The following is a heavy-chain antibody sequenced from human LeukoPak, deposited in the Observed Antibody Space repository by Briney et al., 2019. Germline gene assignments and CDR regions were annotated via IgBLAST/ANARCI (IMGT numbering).Heavy chain of an antibody. J-gene: IGHJ6*02. D-gene: IGHD1-14*01. Sequence: SETLSPTCTVSGGSINTYSWSWIRQPPEKGLEWIGYIFYSGGTHYNPSLKRRVTISVDTSKNQFSLKLTSVTAADTAVYYCTRSGLTGMRKYPRAGYYYYGMDVWGQGTAVTVSS. CDR3: TRSGLTGMRKYPRAGYYYYGMDV. CDR1: GGSINTYS. V-gene: IGHV4-59*12. CDR2: IFYSGGT.